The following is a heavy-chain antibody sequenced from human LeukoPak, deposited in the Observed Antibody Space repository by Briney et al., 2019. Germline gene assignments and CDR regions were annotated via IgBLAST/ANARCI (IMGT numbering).Heavy chain of an antibody. CDR3: ASLTTADAFDI. V-gene: IGHV4-59*01. D-gene: IGHD3-22*01. CDR1: GGSISSYY. CDR2: IYDSGST. Sequence: SETLSLTCTISGGSISSYYWSWIRQPPGKGLEWIGYIYDSGSTNYNPSLKSRVTISVDTSKNQFSLKLSSVTAADTAVFYCASLTTADAFDIWGQGTMVTVSS. J-gene: IGHJ3*02.